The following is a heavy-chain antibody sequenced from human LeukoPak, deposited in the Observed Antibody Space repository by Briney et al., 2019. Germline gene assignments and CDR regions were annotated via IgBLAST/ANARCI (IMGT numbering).Heavy chain of an antibody. Sequence: AASVKVSCKASGYNFTGYHLHWVRQAPGQGLEWMGNMNPNSGGTNSAQKFQGRDIMTRDTSISTAYMELNRLRSDDTAVYYCGREGLAVAGPGGFDYWGQGTLVTVSS. V-gene: IGHV1-2*02. CDR3: GREGLAVAGPGGFDY. CDR2: MNPNSGGT. CDR1: GYNFTGYH. J-gene: IGHJ4*02. D-gene: IGHD6-19*01.